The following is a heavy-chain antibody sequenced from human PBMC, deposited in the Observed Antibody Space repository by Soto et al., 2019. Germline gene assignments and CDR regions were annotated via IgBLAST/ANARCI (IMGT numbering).Heavy chain of an antibody. J-gene: IGHJ6*02. CDR3: ATGLDYYGMDV. CDR2: MNPNNGNT. CDR1: GYTFTSSD. V-gene: IGHV1-8*01. Sequence: QVQLVQSGAEVKKPGASVKVSCKASGYTFTSSDINWVRQATGQGLEWMGWMNPNNGNTGYAQKFQGRVTMTRSTSISTAYMELSSLRSDDTAVYYCATGLDYYGMDVRGQGTTVTVSS.